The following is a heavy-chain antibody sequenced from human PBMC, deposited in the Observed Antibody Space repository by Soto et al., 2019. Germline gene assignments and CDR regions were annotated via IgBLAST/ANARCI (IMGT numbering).Heavy chain of an antibody. D-gene: IGHD1-26*01. J-gene: IGHJ4*02. CDR1: GASIRSYY. CDR3: ARGGGATIQKKPFDY. Sequence: QVQLRESGPGLVKSSETLSLTCTVSGASIRSYYWSWIRQPPGKGLEWIGEINHSGSTNYNPSLKSRVTISVDTSKNQFSLKLSSVTAADTAVYYCARGGGATIQKKPFDYWGQGTLVTVSS. V-gene: IGHV4-34*01. CDR2: INHSGST.